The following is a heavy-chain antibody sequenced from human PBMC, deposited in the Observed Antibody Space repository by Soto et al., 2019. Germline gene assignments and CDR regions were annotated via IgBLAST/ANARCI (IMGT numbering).Heavy chain of an antibody. CDR2: ISAYNGNT. J-gene: IGHJ5*02. CDR1: GYTFTSSG. V-gene: IGHV1-18*01. CDR3: AREGWFGELVSWFDP. D-gene: IGHD3-10*01. Sequence: ASVKVSCKASGYTFTSSGIIWVRQAPGQGLEWMGWISAYNGNTNYAQKLQGRVTMTTDTSTSTAYMELRSLRSDDTAVYYCAREGWFGELVSWFDPWGQGTLVTVSS.